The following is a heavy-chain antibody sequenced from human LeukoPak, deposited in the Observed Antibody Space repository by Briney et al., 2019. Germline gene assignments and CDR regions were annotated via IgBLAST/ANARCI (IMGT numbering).Heavy chain of an antibody. V-gene: IGHV3-74*01. D-gene: IGHD2-8*02. CDR1: GFTFSSYW. CDR2: IDTDGSST. J-gene: IGHJ4*02. CDR3: ARGWWGVDY. Sequence: PGGSLRLSCAASGFTFSSYWMHWVRQAPGKGLVWVSHIDTDGSSTTYADSVKGRFTISRDNAKNTLYLQMNSLRAEDTAVYYCARGWWGVDYWGQGTLVTVSS.